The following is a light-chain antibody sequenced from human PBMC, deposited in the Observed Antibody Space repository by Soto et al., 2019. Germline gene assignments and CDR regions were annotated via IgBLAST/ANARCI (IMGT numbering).Light chain of an antibody. CDR1: QSVSSY. V-gene: IGKV3-11*01. CDR3: QQRNNWPPSIP. J-gene: IGKJ5*01. Sequence: EIMMTQSPSTLSLSPGERATLSCRASQSVSSYLAWYQQKPGQAPRLLIYAASTRATGIPARFSGSGSGTEFTLTISSLEPEDFAVYYCQQRNNWPPSIPFCQGARLAVK. CDR2: AAS.